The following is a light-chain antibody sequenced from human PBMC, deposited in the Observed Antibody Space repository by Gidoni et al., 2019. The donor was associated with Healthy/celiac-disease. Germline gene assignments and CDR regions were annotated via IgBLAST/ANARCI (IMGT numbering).Light chain of an antibody. J-gene: IGLJ2*01. CDR1: SSNIGAGYD. CDR2: GNS. CDR3: QSYDSSLSGV. Sequence: QSVLTQPPSVSGAPGPRVTISCPGSSSNIGAGYDVHWYQQLPGTAPKLLIYGNSNRPSGVPDRFSGSKSGTSASLAITGLQAEDEADYYCQSYDSSLSGVFGGGTKLTVL. V-gene: IGLV1-40*01.